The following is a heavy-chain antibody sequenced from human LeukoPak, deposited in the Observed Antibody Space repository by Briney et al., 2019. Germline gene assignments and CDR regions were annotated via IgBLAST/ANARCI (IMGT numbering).Heavy chain of an antibody. CDR3: AKDQRYYGSGSYRAYYFDY. CDR2: IRYDGSNK. Sequence: GGSLRLSCAASGFTFSSYGMHWVRQAPGKGLEWVAFIRYDGSNKYYADSVKGRFTISRDNSKNTLYLQMNSLRAEDTAVYYCAKDQRYYGSGSYRAYYFDYWGQGTLVTVSS. D-gene: IGHD3-10*01. V-gene: IGHV3-30*02. J-gene: IGHJ4*02. CDR1: GFTFSSYG.